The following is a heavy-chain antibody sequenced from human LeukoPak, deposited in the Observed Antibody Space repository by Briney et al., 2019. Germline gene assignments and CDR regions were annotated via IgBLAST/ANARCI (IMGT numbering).Heavy chain of an antibody. CDR1: GGSISSYY. D-gene: IGHD3-10*01. V-gene: IGHV4-59*08. J-gene: IGHJ5*02. CDR3: ARMPLWAAAQPGWFDP. Sequence: SETLSLTCSVSGGSISSYYWSWIGQPPGRGVEWRGDIYYSGVTNYNPSLKIRVTISVDTSKKPSSLKLSSVTAADPAVHHCARMPLWAAAQPGWFDPCGQGPLVTVSS. CDR2: IYYSGVT.